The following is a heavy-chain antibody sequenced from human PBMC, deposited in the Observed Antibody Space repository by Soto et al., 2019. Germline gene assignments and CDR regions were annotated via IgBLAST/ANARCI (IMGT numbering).Heavy chain of an antibody. V-gene: IGHV4-61*01. CDR3: ARAYYDNSGWLDY. CDR2: IYYSGST. D-gene: IGHD3-22*01. Sequence: SETLSLTCTVSGGSVSSGSYYWSWIRQPPGKGLEWIGYIYYSGSTNYNPSLKSRVTISVDTSKNQFSLKLSSVTAADTAVYYCARAYYDNSGWLDYWGQGTLVTVS. J-gene: IGHJ4*02. CDR1: GGSVSSGSYY.